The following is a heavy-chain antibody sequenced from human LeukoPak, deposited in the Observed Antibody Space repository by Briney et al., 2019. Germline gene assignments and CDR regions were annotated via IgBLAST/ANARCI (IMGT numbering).Heavy chain of an antibody. CDR1: GFTFDDYA. Sequence: GRSLRLSCAASGFTFDDYAMHWVRQAPGKGLEWVSAISGSGGSTKYADSVKGRFTISRDNSKNTLYLQMISLRAEDTALYYCAKAHVAAADYYYYYMDVWGKGTTVTVSS. D-gene: IGHD6-13*01. J-gene: IGHJ6*03. CDR3: AKAHVAAADYYYYYMDV. V-gene: IGHV3-23*01. CDR2: ISGSGGST.